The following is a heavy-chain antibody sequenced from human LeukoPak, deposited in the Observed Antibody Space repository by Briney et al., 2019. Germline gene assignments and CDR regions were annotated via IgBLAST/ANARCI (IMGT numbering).Heavy chain of an antibody. D-gene: IGHD2-15*01. CDR2: ISSSSSYI. V-gene: IGHV3-21*01. Sequence: GGSLRLSCAASGFTFSSYSMNWVRQAPGKGLGWVSSISSSSSYIYYADSVKGRFTISRDNAKNSLYPQMNSLRAEDTAVYYCARDAVGYCSGGSCYSMFDYYYGMDVWGQGTTVTVSS. CDR3: ARDAVGYCSGGSCYSMFDYYYGMDV. J-gene: IGHJ6*02. CDR1: GFTFSSYS.